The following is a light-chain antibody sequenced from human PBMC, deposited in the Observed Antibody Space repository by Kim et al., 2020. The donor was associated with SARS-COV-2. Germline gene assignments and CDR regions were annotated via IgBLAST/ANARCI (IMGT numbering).Light chain of an antibody. Sequence: SASIGDRVTITCRASQDIANSLAWYQQKPGKVPQVLIYAAATLQSGVPSRFSGSRSGTEFTLTIGSLQTEDVATYYCQKYNSAPWTFGPGTKLEIK. CDR1: QDIANS. CDR2: AAA. J-gene: IGKJ1*01. V-gene: IGKV1-27*01. CDR3: QKYNSAPWT.